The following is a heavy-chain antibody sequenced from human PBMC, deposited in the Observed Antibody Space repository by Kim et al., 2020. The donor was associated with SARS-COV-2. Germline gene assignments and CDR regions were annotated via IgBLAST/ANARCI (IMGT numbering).Heavy chain of an antibody. J-gene: IGHJ3*02. Sequence: VKGRFTISRDNAKNSLYLQMNSLRAEDTAVYYCARDRVSTGTTDEDAFDIWGQGTMVTVSS. D-gene: IGHD1-1*01. V-gene: IGHV3-11*05. CDR3: ARDRVSTGTTDEDAFDI.